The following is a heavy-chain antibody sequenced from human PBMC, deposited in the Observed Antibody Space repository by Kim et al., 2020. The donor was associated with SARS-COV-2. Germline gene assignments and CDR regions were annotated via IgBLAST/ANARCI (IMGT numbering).Heavy chain of an antibody. CDR1: GYTFTSYG. J-gene: IGHJ6*02. CDR3: ARDVDIAPPSYYYGMDV. Sequence: ASVKVSCKASGYTFTSYGISWVRQAPGQGLEWMGWISAYNGNTNYAQKLQGRVTMTTDTSTSTAYMELRSLRSDDTAVYYCARDVDIAPPSYYYGMDVWGQGTTVTVSS. V-gene: IGHV1-18*01. CDR2: ISAYNGNT. D-gene: IGHD5-12*01.